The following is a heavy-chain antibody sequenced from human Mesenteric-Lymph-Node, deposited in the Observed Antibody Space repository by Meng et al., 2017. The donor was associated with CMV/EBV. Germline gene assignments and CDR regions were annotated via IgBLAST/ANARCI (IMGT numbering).Heavy chain of an antibody. CDR2: MNPNSGNT. CDR1: GYTFTSYD. V-gene: IGHV1-8*01. D-gene: IGHD6-6*01. J-gene: IGHJ5*02. CDR3: ARERAARPGNWFDP. Sequence: ASVKVSCKASGYTFTSYDINWVRQATGQGLEWMGWMNPNSGNTGYAQKFQGRVTMTRNTSISTAYMELSSLRSEDTAVYYCARERAARPGNWFDPWGQGTLVTVSS.